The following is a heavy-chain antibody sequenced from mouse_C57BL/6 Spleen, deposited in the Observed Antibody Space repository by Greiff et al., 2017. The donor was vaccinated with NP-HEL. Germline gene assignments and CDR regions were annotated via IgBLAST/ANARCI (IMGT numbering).Heavy chain of an antibody. CDR2: IYPGDGDT. CDR1: GYAFSSSW. Sequence: VQLQQSGPELVKPGASVKISCKASGYAFSSSWMNWVKQRPGKGLEWIGRIYPGDGDTNYNGKFKGKATLTADTSSSTAYKQLSSLTSEDSAVYCCARSLYYYAYWYCDVWGTGTTVTVSS. J-gene: IGHJ1*03. CDR3: ARSLYYYAYWYCDV. V-gene: IGHV1-82*01. D-gene: IGHD1-1*01.